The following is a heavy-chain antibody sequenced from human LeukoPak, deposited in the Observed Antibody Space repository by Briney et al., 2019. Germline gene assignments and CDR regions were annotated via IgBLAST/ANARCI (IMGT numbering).Heavy chain of an antibody. V-gene: IGHV1-24*01. CDR3: ATDLAGVAGTRAFDI. CDR1: GYTLTELS. J-gene: IGHJ3*02. Sequence: ASVKVSCKVSGYTLTELSMHWVRQAPGKGLEYMGGFDPEDGETIYAQKFQGRVTMTEDTSTDTAYMELSSLRSEDTAVYYCATDLAGVAGTRAFDIWGQGTRVTVSS. D-gene: IGHD6-19*01. CDR2: FDPEDGET.